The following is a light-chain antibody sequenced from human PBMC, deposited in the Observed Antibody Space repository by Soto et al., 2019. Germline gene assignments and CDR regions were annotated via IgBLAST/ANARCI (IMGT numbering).Light chain of an antibody. CDR3: SSYTTSSTYV. CDR1: SSDVGGYNY. CDR2: DVS. J-gene: IGLJ1*01. V-gene: IGLV2-14*01. Sequence: QSALTQPASVSGSPGPSITISCTGTSSDVGGYNYVSWYQQHPGNAPKLMIYDVSNRPSGVSSRFSGSKSGNTASLTISGIQAEDEADYYCSSYTTSSTYVFGTGTKLTVL.